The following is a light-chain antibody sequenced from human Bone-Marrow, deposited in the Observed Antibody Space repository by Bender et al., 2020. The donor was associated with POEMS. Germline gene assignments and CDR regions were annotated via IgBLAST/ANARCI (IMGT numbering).Light chain of an antibody. CDR1: SSDVGGYKY. CDR3: SSYTSTSSLVV. V-gene: IGLV2-14*01. CDR2: EVS. Sequence: QSALTQPASVSGSPGQSITISCTGTSSDVGGYKYVSWYQQNPGKAPKLLIHEVSNRPSGVSNCFSGSKSGNTASLTISGLQAEDEADYYCSSYTSTSSLVVLGGGTKLTVL. J-gene: IGLJ2*01.